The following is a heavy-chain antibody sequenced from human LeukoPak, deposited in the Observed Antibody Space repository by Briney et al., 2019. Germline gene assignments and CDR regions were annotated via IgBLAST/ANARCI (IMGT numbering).Heavy chain of an antibody. V-gene: IGHV3-33*08. Sequence: SGGSLRLSCAASGFTFSSYGMHWVRQAPGKGLEWVAVIWYDGSNKYYADSVKGRFTISRDNSKNTLYLQMNSLRAEDTAVYYCARDRGSGWYNHDAFDIWGQGTMVTVSS. CDR1: GFTFSSYG. J-gene: IGHJ3*02. CDR2: IWYDGSNK. CDR3: ARDRGSGWYNHDAFDI. D-gene: IGHD6-19*01.